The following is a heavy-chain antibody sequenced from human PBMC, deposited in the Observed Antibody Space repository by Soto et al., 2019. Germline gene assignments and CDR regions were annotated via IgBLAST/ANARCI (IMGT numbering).Heavy chain of an antibody. CDR2: VSGLGATT. Sequence: LRLSCAASGFTFNSYAMSWVRQAPGKGLEWVSSVSGLGATTHHADSVQGRFTISRDNSRNTLYLQMNSLRAEDTAVYYCAKLSQYSSSYYFNSWGQGTLVTVSS. CDR3: AKLSQYSSSYYFNS. J-gene: IGHJ4*02. CDR1: GFTFNSYA. D-gene: IGHD6-6*01. V-gene: IGHV3-23*01.